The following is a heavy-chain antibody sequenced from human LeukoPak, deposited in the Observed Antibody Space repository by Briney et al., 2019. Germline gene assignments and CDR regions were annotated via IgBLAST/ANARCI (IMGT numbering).Heavy chain of an antibody. CDR3: ARDPPHLAYCGGDCYSAHTFDI. Sequence: SETLSLTCTVSGGSISSYYWSWIRQPPGKGLEWIGYIYYSGSTNYNPSLKSRVTISVDTSKNQFSLKLSSVTAADTAVYYCARDPPHLAYCGGDCYSAHTFDIRGQGTMVTVPS. CDR1: GGSISSYY. J-gene: IGHJ3*02. CDR2: IYYSGST. V-gene: IGHV4-59*12. D-gene: IGHD2-21*02.